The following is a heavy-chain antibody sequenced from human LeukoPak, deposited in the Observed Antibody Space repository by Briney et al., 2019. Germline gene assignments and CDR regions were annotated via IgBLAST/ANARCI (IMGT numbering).Heavy chain of an antibody. CDR3: AKDSSITMIVVVITSLDY. CDR2: ISGSGRRT. CDR1: GFTFSSYW. D-gene: IGHD3-22*01. V-gene: IGHV3-23*01. J-gene: IGHJ4*02. Sequence: GGSLRLSCAASGFTFSSYWMHWVRQAPGKGLEWVSGISGSGRRTYYADSVKGRFTISRDNSKNTLYLQMNSLRAEDTAVYYCAKDSSITMIVVVITSLDYWGQGTLVTVSS.